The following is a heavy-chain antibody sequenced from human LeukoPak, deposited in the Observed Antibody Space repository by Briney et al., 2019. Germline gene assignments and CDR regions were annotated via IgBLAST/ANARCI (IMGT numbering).Heavy chain of an antibody. Sequence: GASVKVSCKASGYTFTDYYMHWVRQAPGQGVEWMGWLNPNSGDTNYAQKFQGRGSMTRDTSISTAYMDLSDLRSDDTAVYYCARGRNIEMTTMSGGSDYWGQGTLVTVSS. D-gene: IGHD5-24*01. CDR2: LNPNSGDT. CDR1: GYTFTDYY. CDR3: ARGRNIEMTTMSGGSDY. V-gene: IGHV1-2*02. J-gene: IGHJ4*02.